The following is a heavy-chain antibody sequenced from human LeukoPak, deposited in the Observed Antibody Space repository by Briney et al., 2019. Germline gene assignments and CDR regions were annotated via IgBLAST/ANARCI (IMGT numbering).Heavy chain of an antibody. Sequence: PGGSLRLSCAASGFSFSVNWMSWVRQAPGKGPEWVASKKQDGSEKYYVDSVSGRFTISRDNAKNSLYLQMNSLRAEDTAVYYCAKEGYWGQGTLVTVSS. V-gene: IGHV3-7*01. CDR3: AKEGY. CDR1: GFSFSVNW. CDR2: KKQDGSEK. J-gene: IGHJ4*02.